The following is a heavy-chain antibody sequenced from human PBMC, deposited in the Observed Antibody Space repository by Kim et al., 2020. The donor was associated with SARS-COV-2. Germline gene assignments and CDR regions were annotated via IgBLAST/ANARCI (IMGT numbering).Heavy chain of an antibody. CDR2: INHSGST. CDR1: GGSFSGYY. V-gene: IGHV4-34*01. Sequence: SETLSLTCAVYGGSFSGYYWSWIRQPPGKGLEWIGEINHSGSTNYNPSLKSRVTISVDTSKNQFSLKLSSVTAADTAVYYCARLPQQFFRTKTYPSWGQGTLVTVSS. J-gene: IGHJ5*02. D-gene: IGHD3-3*01. CDR3: ARLPQQFFRTKTYPS.